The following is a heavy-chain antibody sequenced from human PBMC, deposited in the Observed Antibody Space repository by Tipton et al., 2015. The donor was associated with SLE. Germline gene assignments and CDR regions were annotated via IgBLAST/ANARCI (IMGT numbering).Heavy chain of an antibody. V-gene: IGHV4-39*07. Sequence: TLSLTCIASGGSITTRSYYWGWSRQPPGKGLEWIASISYSGATYYNPSLKSRVIISLDTSRNHFSLKLTSVTAADTAVYYRAGGFYYGSGTFSDFEYWGQGTLATVSS. CDR2: ISYSGAT. CDR3: AGGFYYGSGTFSDFEY. CDR1: GGSITTRSYY. J-gene: IGHJ4*02. D-gene: IGHD3-10*01.